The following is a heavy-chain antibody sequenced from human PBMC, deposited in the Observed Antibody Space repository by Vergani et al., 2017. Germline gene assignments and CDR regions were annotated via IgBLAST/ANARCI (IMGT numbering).Heavy chain of an antibody. CDR2: ISSSGSTI. D-gene: IGHD3-22*01. CDR1: GFTFSDYY. V-gene: IGHV3-11*01. CDR3: ARDFPAGGLVVITTDAFDI. Sequence: QVQLVESGRGLVKPGGSLRLSCAASGFTFSDYYMSWIRQAPGKGLEWVSYISSSGSTIYYADSVKGRFTISRDNAKNSLYLQMNSLRAEDTAVYYCARDFPAGGLVVITTDAFDIWGQGTMVTVSS. J-gene: IGHJ3*02.